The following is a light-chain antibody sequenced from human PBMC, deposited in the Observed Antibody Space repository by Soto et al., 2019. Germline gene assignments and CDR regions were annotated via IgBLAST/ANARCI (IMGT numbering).Light chain of an antibody. J-gene: IGKJ4*01. CDR1: RSVSNY. Sequence: EIVLTQSPATLSLSPGESATLSCRASRSVSNYLAWYQQKPGQAPRLLIYDASSRPTDIPARFSGSGSGTDFTLTISRLEPEDFAVYYCQQYGSPPLTFGGGTKVDIK. CDR2: DAS. V-gene: IGKV3-20*01. CDR3: QQYGSPPLT.